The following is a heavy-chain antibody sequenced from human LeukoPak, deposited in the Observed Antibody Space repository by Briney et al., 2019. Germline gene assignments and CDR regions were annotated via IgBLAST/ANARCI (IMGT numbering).Heavy chain of an antibody. Sequence: SETLSLICTVSGGSISSYYWSWIRQPPGKGMKWIGYIYYSGSTNYNPSLKSRVTISVDTSKTQFFLKLNSVTATAPAWFFLAREGTMVRGLAFDIWGQGTMVTVSS. CDR2: IYYSGST. D-gene: IGHD3-10*01. CDR1: GGSISSYY. CDR3: AREGTMVRGLAFDI. J-gene: IGHJ3*02. V-gene: IGHV4-59*01.